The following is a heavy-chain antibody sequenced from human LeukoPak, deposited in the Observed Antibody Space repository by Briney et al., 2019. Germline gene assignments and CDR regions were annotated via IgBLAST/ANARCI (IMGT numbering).Heavy chain of an antibody. CDR2: IYYIGST. J-gene: IGHJ4*02. D-gene: IGHD3-10*01. CDR3: VRYVVYGSGIYYFDY. Sequence: PSETLSLTCTVSGDSISSYYWSWIRQPPGKGLEWIGYIYYIGSTNYNPSLKSRVTISIDTSKNQFSLKLSSVTAADTAVFYCVRYVVYGSGIYYFDYWGQGTLVTVSS. V-gene: IGHV4-59*08. CDR1: GDSISSYY.